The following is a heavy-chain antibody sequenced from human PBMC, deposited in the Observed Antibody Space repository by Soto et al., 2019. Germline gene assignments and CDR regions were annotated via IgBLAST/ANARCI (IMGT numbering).Heavy chain of an antibody. V-gene: IGHV1-69*06. CDR3: ATMLTDMGYFDH. Sequence: SVKVSCKASGGTFRNYGISWVGQAPGQGREWMGGIIPIFGTANYAQKFQGRVTVTADKSTSTAYMELSSLRSEDTAVYYCATMLTDMGYFDHWGQGTQVTVSS. CDR2: IIPIFGTA. CDR1: GGTFRNYG. D-gene: IGHD5-18*01. J-gene: IGHJ4*02.